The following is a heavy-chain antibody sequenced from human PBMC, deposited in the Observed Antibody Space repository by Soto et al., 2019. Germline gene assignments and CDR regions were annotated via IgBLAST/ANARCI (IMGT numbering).Heavy chain of an antibody. Sequence: SETLVLTCSVSGGAVRSRYYNWNWFHQPPGKGLEWIGYIYYSGSTSYNASLKSRTSISADPSNNQFSLKLHSLTAADTAVYFCGTMPIVVEPAPMDVWGPGTSVS. CDR2: IYYSGST. D-gene: IGHD2-2*01. CDR3: GTMPIVVEPAPMDV. J-gene: IGHJ6*02. CDR1: GGAVRSRYYN. V-gene: IGHV4-30-4*01.